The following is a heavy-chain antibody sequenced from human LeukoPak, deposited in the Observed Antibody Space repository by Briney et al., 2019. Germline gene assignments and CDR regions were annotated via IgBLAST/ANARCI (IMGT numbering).Heavy chain of an antibody. Sequence: HGRSLRLSCAASGFTFSSYGMHWVRQAPGKGLEWVAVISYDGSNKYYADSVKGRFTISRDNSKNTLYLQMNSLRAEDTAVYYCAKGNYYYGMDVWGQGATVTVSS. CDR2: ISYDGSNK. V-gene: IGHV3-30*18. J-gene: IGHJ6*02. CDR1: GFTFSSYG. CDR3: AKGNYYYGMDV.